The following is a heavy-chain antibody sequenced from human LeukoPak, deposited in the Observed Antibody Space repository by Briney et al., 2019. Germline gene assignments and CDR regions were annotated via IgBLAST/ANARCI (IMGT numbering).Heavy chain of an antibody. V-gene: IGHV3-49*03. D-gene: IGHD4-17*01. Sequence: HSGGSLRLSCSASGFTFDDYAVSWFRQAPGRGLEWVGFIRSKAFGGTPEYAASVRGRFTVSRDDSKSIAYLQMHSLKTEDTAVYYCTRNTVTVHFDYWSQGTLVTVSS. J-gene: IGHJ4*02. CDR2: IRSKAFGGTP. CDR1: GFTFDDYA. CDR3: TRNTVTVHFDY.